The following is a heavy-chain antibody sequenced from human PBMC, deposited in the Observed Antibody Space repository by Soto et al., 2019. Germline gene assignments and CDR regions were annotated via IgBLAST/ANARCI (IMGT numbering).Heavy chain of an antibody. CDR2: IYYSGST. CDR3: ARGEYYFDY. V-gene: IGHV4-61*01. J-gene: IGHJ4*02. Sequence: SETLSLTCTFSCGSVISGSYYWSWIRQPPGKGLEWIGYIYYSGSTNYNPSLKSRVTISVDTSKNQFSLKLSSVTAADTAVYYCARGEYYFDYWGQGTLVTVSS. CDR1: CGSVISGSYY.